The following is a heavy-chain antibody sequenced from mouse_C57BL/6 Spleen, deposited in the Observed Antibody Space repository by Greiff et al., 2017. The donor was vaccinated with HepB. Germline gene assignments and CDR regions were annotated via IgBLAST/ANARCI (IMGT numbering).Heavy chain of an antibody. J-gene: IGHJ2*01. CDR2: ISYDGSN. CDR1: GYSITSGYY. D-gene: IGHD1-1*01. Sequence: DVKLQESGPGLVKPSQSLSLTCSVTGYSITSGYYWNWIRQFPGNKLEWMGYISYDGSNNYNPSLKNRISITRDTSKNQFFLKLNSVTTEDTATYYCAHYGSSYDYFDYWGQGTTLTVSS. V-gene: IGHV3-6*01. CDR3: AHYGSSYDYFDY.